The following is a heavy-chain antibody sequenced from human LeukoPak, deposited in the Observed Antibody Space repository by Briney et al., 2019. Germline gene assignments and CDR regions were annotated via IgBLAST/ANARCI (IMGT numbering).Heavy chain of an antibody. CDR1: GFTFSSYA. CDR2: ISYDGSNK. Sequence: AGGSLRLSCAASGFTFSSYAMHWVRQAPGKGLEWVAVISYDGSNKYYADSVKGRFTISRDNSKNTLYLQMNSLRAEDTAVYYCAKDHDSSGYYPNWFDPWGQGTLVTVSS. D-gene: IGHD3-22*01. J-gene: IGHJ5*02. V-gene: IGHV3-30*04. CDR3: AKDHDSSGYYPNWFDP.